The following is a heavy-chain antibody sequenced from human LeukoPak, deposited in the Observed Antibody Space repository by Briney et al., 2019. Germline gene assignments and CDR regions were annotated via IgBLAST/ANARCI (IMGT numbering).Heavy chain of an antibody. V-gene: IGHV6-1*01. Sequence: SQTLSLTCAISGDSVSSNSAAWNWIRQSPSRGLEWLGRTYYRSKWYNDYAVSVQSRITINPGTSKNQFSLQLNSVTPEDTAMYFCAREAIRTMVDGMDVWGQGTTVTVSS. CDR3: AREAIRTMVDGMDV. D-gene: IGHD4/OR15-4a*01. J-gene: IGHJ6*02. CDR1: GDSVSSNSAA. CDR2: TYYRSKWYN.